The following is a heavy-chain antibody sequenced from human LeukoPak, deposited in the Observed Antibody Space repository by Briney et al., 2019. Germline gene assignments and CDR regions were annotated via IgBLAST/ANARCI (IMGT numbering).Heavy chain of an antibody. D-gene: IGHD3-10*01. CDR3: ARDSLVVRGAPAPFDI. V-gene: IGHV3-7*01. Sequence: GGSLRLSCAASGFTFSSYGMPWVRQAPGKGLEWVANIKQDGSEKYYVDSVKGRFTISRDNAKNSLYLQMNSLRAEDTAVYYCARDSLVVRGAPAPFDIWGQGTMVTVSS. J-gene: IGHJ3*02. CDR2: IKQDGSEK. CDR1: GFTFSSYG.